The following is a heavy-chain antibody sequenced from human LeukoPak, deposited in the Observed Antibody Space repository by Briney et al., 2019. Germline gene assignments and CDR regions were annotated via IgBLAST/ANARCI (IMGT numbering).Heavy chain of an antibody. CDR1: GFTVSRKY. Sequence: PGGSLRLSCAASGFTVSRKYMNWVRQAPGKGLEWVSVIYRGGTTYYADSVKGRFIISRDNSKNTLHLQMNSLRAEDTAVYYCATGVDSGTDYWGQGTLVTVSS. D-gene: IGHD3-10*01. V-gene: IGHV3-66*01. CDR2: IYRGGTT. J-gene: IGHJ4*02. CDR3: ATGVDSGTDY.